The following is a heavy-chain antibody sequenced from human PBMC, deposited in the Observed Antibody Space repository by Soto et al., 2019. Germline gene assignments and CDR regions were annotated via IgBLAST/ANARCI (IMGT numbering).Heavy chain of an antibody. CDR2: ISYDGSNK. D-gene: IGHD6-6*01. Sequence: GGSLRLSCAASGFTFSSYAMHWVRQAPGKGLEWVAVISYDGSNKYYADSVKGRFTISRDNSKNTLYLQMNSLRAEDTAVYYCARTRPQKAAVVPDFDYWGQGTLVTVSS. CDR3: ARTRPQKAAVVPDFDY. V-gene: IGHV3-30-3*01. CDR1: GFTFSSYA. J-gene: IGHJ4*02.